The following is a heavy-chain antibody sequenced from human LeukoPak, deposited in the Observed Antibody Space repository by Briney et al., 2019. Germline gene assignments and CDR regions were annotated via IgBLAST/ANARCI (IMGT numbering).Heavy chain of an antibody. D-gene: IGHD6-13*01. CDR2: INPNSGGT. V-gene: IGHV1-2*02. CDR3: ARTRGYSSNWYYGLDI. CDR1: GYTFTGYY. J-gene: IGHJ3*02. Sequence: ASVKVSCKASGYTFTGYYMHWVRQAPGQGLEWMGWINPNSGGTNYAQKFQGRVTMTRDTSISTAYMELSRLRSDDTAVYYCARTRGYSSNWYYGLDIWGQGTMVTVSS.